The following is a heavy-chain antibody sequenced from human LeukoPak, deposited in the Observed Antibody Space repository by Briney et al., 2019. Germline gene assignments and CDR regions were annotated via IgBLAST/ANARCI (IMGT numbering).Heavy chain of an antibody. J-gene: IGHJ4*02. CDR3: TKGTIWLPFDY. D-gene: IGHD5-18*01. CDR2: ISGSGGST. V-gene: IGHV3-23*01. Sequence: GGSLRLSCAASGFTFSDYWMTWARQAPGKGLEWVSAISGSGGSTYYADSVKGRFTISRDNSKNTLYLQMNSLRAEDTAVYYCTKGTIWLPFDYWGQGTLVTVSS. CDR1: GFTFSDYW.